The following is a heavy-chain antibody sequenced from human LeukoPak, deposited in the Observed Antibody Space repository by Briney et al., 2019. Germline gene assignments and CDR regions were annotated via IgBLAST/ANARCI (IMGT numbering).Heavy chain of an antibody. Sequence: GGSLRLSCAASGFAFNTYSMNWVRQAPGKGLEWVSSISSRSSYIYYADLVKGRFTISRDNAKNSLYLQMNSLRAEDTAVYYCARDTTSISHNFDYWGQGTLVTVSS. D-gene: IGHD2/OR15-2a*01. CDR3: ARDTTSISHNFDY. CDR2: ISSRSSYI. CDR1: GFAFNTYS. V-gene: IGHV3-21*01. J-gene: IGHJ4*02.